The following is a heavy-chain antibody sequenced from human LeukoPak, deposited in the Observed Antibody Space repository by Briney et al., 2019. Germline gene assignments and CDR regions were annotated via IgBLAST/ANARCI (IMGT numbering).Heavy chain of an antibody. CDR1: GGSISSGDHY. V-gene: IGHV4-30-2*01. CDR2: IYHSGST. Sequence: PSETLSLTCTVSGGSISSGDHYWSWIRQPPGKGLEWIGYIYHSGSTYYNPSLKSRVTISVDRSKNQFSLKLSSVTAADTAVYYCARGGRYYGSGSYLNWFDPWGQGTLVTVSS. CDR3: ARGGRYYGSGSYLNWFDP. J-gene: IGHJ5*02. D-gene: IGHD3-10*01.